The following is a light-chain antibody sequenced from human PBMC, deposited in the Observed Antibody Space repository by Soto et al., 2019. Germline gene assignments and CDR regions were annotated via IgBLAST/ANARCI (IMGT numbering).Light chain of an antibody. J-gene: IGLJ1*01. CDR1: RSDVGGYKY. CDR2: EVS. V-gene: IGLV2-14*01. Sequence: QSALTQPASVSGSPGQSITISCTGTRSDVGGYKYVSWYQHHPGKAPQLLIYEVSNRFSGVSNRFSASKSGNTASLIISGLQVEDEADYYCTSYTDRNTEIFGTGTKVTVL. CDR3: TSYTDRNTEI.